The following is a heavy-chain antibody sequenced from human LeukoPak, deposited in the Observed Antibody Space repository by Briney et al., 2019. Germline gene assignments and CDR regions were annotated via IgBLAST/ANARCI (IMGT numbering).Heavy chain of an antibody. V-gene: IGHV4-31*03. J-gene: IGHJ4*02. D-gene: IGHD1-26*01. Sequence: SQTLSLTCTVSGASIRSGGYSWGWIRHLLGKGLEWIGYIYYSGSTYFNPSLKSRITLSVETSENQFSLKLNSVTAADSAVYYYATGGRWEVLFTCWVQGTLVTVSS. CDR1: GASIRSGGYS. CDR3: ATGGRWEVLFTC. CDR2: IYYSGST.